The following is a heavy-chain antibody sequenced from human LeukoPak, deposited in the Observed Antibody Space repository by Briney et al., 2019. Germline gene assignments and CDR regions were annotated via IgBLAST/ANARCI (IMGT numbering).Heavy chain of an antibody. CDR3: AKSWVSSSWLQGWFDP. J-gene: IGHJ5*02. Sequence: PGGSLRLSCAASGFTFDDYGMSWVRQAPGKGLEWVSGISWNSGSIGYADSVKGRFTISRDNAKNSLYLQMNSLRAEDTALYYCAKSWVSSSWLQGWFDPWGQGTLVTVSS. CDR1: GFTFDDYG. D-gene: IGHD6-13*01. CDR2: ISWNSGSI. V-gene: IGHV3-9*01.